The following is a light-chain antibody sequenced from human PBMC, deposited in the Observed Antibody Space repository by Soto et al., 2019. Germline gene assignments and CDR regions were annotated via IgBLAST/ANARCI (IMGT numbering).Light chain of an antibody. V-gene: IGKV3-11*01. J-gene: IGKJ2*01. CDR2: DAS. CDR1: QSVSSY. CDR3: QLRSNWPPRHT. Sequence: EIVLTQSPATLSLSPGERATLSCRASQSVSSYLAWYQQKPGQAPRLLIYDASNRATGIPARFSGSGSGTAFTLTISSLAPEDCAVYYWQLRSNWPPRHTFGQGTKLEIK.